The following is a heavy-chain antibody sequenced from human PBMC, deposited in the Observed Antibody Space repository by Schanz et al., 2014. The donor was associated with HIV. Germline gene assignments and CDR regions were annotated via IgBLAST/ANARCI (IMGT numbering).Heavy chain of an antibody. V-gene: IGHV3-33*01. CDR2: IGYDGTNK. CDR1: GFRFDIFG. CDR3: ARDQGTTWTSGGNWFDP. J-gene: IGHJ5*02. D-gene: IGHD1-1*01. Sequence: QVQLVESGGGVVQPGTSLRLSCAASGFRFDIFGMHWVRQAPGKGLEWVAIIGYDGTNKYYADSVKGRFTVSRDNSKNTNTPYLQMNSLRAEDTAVYYCARDQGTTWTSGGNWFDPWGQGTLVTVSS.